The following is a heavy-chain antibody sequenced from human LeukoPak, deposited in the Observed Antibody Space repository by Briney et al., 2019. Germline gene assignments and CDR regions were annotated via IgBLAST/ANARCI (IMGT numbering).Heavy chain of an antibody. CDR2: IIPIFGTA. V-gene: IGHV1-69*13. D-gene: IGHD2-2*01. Sequence: GASVKVSCKASGGTFSSYAISWVRQAPGQGLEWMGGIIPIFGTASFAQKFQGRVTITADESTGTAYMELSSLGSEDTAVYYCARVVTPRYCSTPSCYWKGWFDPWGQGTLVTVSS. CDR1: GGTFSSYA. J-gene: IGHJ5*02. CDR3: ARVVTPRYCSTPSCYWKGWFDP.